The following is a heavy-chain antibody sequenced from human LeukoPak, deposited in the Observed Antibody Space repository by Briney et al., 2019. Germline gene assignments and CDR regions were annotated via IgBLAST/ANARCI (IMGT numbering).Heavy chain of an antibody. V-gene: IGHV3-21*01. J-gene: IGHJ4*02. D-gene: IGHD6-13*01. CDR1: GFTFSSYS. CDR3: ARGADSSSWSKHFDY. CDR2: ISSSSSYI. Sequence: PGGSLRLSCAASGFTFSSYSMNWVRQAPGKGLEWVSSISSSSSYIYYADSVKGRFTISRDNAKNSLYLQMNSLRAEDTAVYYCARGADSSSWSKHFDYWGQGTLVTVSS.